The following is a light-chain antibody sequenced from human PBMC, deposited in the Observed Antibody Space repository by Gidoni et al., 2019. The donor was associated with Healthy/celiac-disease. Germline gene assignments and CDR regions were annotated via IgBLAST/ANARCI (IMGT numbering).Light chain of an antibody. Sequence: DLQMTQSPSSLSASVGDRVTITCQASQDISNYLNWYQQKPGKAPKPLIYDASNLETGVPSRFSGSGSGTDFTFTISSLQPEDIATYYCQQYDNLPWTFGQGTKVEIK. CDR1: QDISNY. CDR3: QQYDNLPWT. V-gene: IGKV1-33*01. CDR2: DAS. J-gene: IGKJ1*01.